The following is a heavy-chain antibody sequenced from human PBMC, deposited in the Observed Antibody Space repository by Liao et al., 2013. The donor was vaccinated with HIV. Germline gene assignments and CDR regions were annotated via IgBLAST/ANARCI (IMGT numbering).Heavy chain of an antibody. CDR3: ARGGKAQLWFYQLDY. Sequence: QVQLQQWGAGLLKPSETLSLTCDVYGGSSSGYYWSWIRQPPGKGLEWIGEINHSGSTNYNPSLKSRVTISVDTSKNQFSLKLSSVTAADTAVYYCARGGKAQLWFYQLDYWGQGTLVTVSS. CDR1: GGSSSGYY. CDR2: INHSGST. V-gene: IGHV4-34*01. J-gene: IGHJ4*02. D-gene: IGHD5-18*01.